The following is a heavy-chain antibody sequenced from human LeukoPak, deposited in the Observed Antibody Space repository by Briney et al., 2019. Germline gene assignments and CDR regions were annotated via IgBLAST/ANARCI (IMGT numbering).Heavy chain of an antibody. CDR3: ARDMSPPGVLVTSDYGMDV. CDR2: IIPLVDVA. Sequence: SVKVSCKASGDSFGRYGISWVRQAPGQGLEWMGRIIPLVDVANYAQRFQGKVTITADRFTSTAYVELTSLTSDDTAVYYCARDMSPPGVLVTSDYGMDVWGRGTTVIVSS. J-gene: IGHJ6*02. V-gene: IGHV1-69*04. D-gene: IGHD2-8*02. CDR1: GDSFGRYG.